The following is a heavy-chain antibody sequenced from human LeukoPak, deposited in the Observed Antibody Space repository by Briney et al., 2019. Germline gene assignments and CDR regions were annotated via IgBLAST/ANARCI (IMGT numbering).Heavy chain of an antibody. V-gene: IGHV1-8*03. D-gene: IGHD4-17*01. CDR3: ARTTSLTASGYDY. J-gene: IGHJ4*02. CDR2: MNPNSGDR. Sequence: ASVRVSCRASGYTFFNYHINWVRQASGQGLEWMGWMNPNSGDRGYAQNFQGRVTITSDTSISTAYMELSSLRSEDTAVYFCARTTSLTASGYDYWGQGTLVTVSS. CDR1: GYTFFNYH.